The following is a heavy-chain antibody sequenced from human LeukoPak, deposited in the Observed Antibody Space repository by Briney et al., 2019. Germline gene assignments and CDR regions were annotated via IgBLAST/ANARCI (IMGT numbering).Heavy chain of an antibody. V-gene: IGHV3-21*01. CDR1: GFTFSSYS. J-gene: IGHJ6*02. CDR3: ARDSVVVPAAISARYYYYGMDV. D-gene: IGHD2-2*01. CDR2: ISSSSSYI. Sequence: GGSLRLTCAASGFTFSSYSMNWVRQAPGKGLEWVSSISSSSSYIYYADSVKGRFTISRDNAKNSLYLQMNSLRAEDTAVYYCARDSVVVPAAISARYYYYGMDVWGQGTTVTVSS.